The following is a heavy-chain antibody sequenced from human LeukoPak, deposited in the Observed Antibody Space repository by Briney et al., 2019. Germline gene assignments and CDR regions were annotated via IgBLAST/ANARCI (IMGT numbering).Heavy chain of an antibody. J-gene: IGHJ2*01. CDR2: IYYSGST. Sequence: PSQTLSLTCTVSGGSISSGDYYWSWIRQPPGKGLEWIGYIYYSGSTYYNPSLKSRVTISVDTSKNQFSLKLSSVPAADTAVYYCARDSDYDYVRYFDLWGRGTLVTVSS. V-gene: IGHV4-30-4*01. D-gene: IGHD3-16*01. CDR3: ARDSDYDYVRYFDL. CDR1: GGSISSGDYY.